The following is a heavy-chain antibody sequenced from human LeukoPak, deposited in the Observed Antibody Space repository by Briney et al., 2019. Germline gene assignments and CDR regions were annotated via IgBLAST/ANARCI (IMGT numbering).Heavy chain of an antibody. CDR3: ARGYGDYVNWFGP. CDR1: GYTFTSYG. V-gene: IGHV1-18*01. D-gene: IGHD4-17*01. Sequence: GASVTVSYKASGYTFTSYGISWVRQAPGQGREWMGWISAYNGNTNYAQKLQGRVTMSTDTTTSTAYMELRSLRSDDTAVYYCARGYGDYVNWFGPWGQGTLVSVSS. J-gene: IGHJ5*02. CDR2: ISAYNGNT.